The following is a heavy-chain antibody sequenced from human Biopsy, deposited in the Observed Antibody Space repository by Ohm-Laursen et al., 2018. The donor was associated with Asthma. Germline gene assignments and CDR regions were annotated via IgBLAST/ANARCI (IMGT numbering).Heavy chain of an antibody. CDR1: GFTVSRDY. Sequence: SLRLSCTASGFTVSRDYMFWVRQAPGKGLEWVSVIYSSGTSYTADSVRGRFTISRDYSKNTLYLQMHSLRAEDTAVYYCARGDSSGWSQYYFDYWGQGTLVTVSS. D-gene: IGHD6-19*01. CDR3: ARGDSSGWSQYYFDY. CDR2: IYSSGTS. J-gene: IGHJ4*02. V-gene: IGHV3-53*01.